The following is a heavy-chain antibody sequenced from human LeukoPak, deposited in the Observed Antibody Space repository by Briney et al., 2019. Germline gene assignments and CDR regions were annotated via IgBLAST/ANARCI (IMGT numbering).Heavy chain of an antibody. CDR1: GGSISSSSYY. D-gene: IGHD2-15*01. J-gene: IGHJ5*02. CDR2: IYYSGST. V-gene: IGHV4-39*07. Sequence: SETLSLTCTVSGGSISSSSYYWGWIRQPPGKGLEWIGSIYYSGSTYYNPSLKSRVTISVDTSKNQFSLKLSSVTAADTAVYYCARVTLPVVAARFDPWGQGTLVTVSS. CDR3: ARVTLPVVAARFDP.